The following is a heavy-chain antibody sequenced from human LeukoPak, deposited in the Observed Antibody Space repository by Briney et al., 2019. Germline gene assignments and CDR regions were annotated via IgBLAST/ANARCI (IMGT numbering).Heavy chain of an antibody. Sequence: GGSLRLSCAASGFTFSRYSMHWVRQAPGKGLVWVSHVNSDGSGTDYADSVKGRFTISRDNAKNTLYLQMNSLRAEDTAVYYCARDGPLELWLRFYFDYWGQGTLVTVSS. J-gene: IGHJ4*02. CDR1: GFTFSRYS. V-gene: IGHV3-74*01. CDR2: VNSDGSGT. D-gene: IGHD5-18*01. CDR3: ARDGPLELWLRFYFDY.